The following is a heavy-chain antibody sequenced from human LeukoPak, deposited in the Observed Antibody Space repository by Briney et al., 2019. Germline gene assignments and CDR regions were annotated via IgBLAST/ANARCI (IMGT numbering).Heavy chain of an antibody. CDR2: IYYSGST. CDR1: GGSISSSSYY. V-gene: IGHV4-39*07. CDR3: ARDLGGYGYYFDY. Sequence: PSETLSLTCTVSGGSISSSSYYWGWIRQPPGKGLEWIGSIYYSGSTYYNPSLKSRVTISVDTSKNQFSLKLSSVTAADTAVYYCARDLGGYGYYFDYWGQGTLVTVSS. D-gene: IGHD1-26*01. J-gene: IGHJ4*02.